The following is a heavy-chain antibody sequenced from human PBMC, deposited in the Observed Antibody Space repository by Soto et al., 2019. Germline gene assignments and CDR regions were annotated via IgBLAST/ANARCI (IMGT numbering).Heavy chain of an antibody. V-gene: IGHV4-34*01. CDR3: ARGRRRWAAAGLGYYYYGMDV. D-gene: IGHD6-13*01. Sequence: PSETLSLTCAVYGGSFSGYYWSWIRQPPGKGLEWIGEINHSGSTNYNPSLKSRVTISVDTSKNQFSLKLSSVTAADTAVYYCARGRRRWAAAGLGYYYYGMDVWGQGTTVTVSS. CDR1: GGSFSGYY. CDR2: INHSGST. J-gene: IGHJ6*01.